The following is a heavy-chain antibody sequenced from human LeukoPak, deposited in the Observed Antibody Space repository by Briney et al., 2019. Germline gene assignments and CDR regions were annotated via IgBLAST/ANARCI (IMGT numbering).Heavy chain of an antibody. CDR1: GFTFSSYG. D-gene: IGHD2-15*01. J-gene: IGHJ5*02. V-gene: IGHV3-30*18. Sequence: PGRSLRFSCAASGFTFSSYGMHWVRQAPGKGLEWVAVISYDGSNKYYADSVKGRFTISRDNSKNTLYLQMNSLRAEDTAVYYCAKARDIVVVVAATPPWFDPWGQGTLVTVSS. CDR2: ISYDGSNK. CDR3: AKARDIVVVVAATPPWFDP.